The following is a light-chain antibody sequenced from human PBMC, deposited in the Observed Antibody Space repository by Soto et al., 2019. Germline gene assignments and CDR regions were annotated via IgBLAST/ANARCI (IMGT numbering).Light chain of an antibody. V-gene: IGLV2-14*03. Sequence: QSVLTQPASVSGSPGQSITISCTGTSSDIGDYNFVSWYQQHPGKAPKLMIYDVINRPSGVSNRFSGSKSGNTASLTISGLQAEDEADYYCSSYTSSSTPLFGGGTKVTVL. J-gene: IGLJ2*01. CDR1: SSDIGDYNF. CDR3: SSYTSSSTPL. CDR2: DVI.